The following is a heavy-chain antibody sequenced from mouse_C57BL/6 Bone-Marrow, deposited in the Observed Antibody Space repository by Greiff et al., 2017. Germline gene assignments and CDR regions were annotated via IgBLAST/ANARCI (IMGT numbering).Heavy chain of an antibody. Sequence: QVHVKQSGPELVKPGASVKISCKASGYTFTDYYINWVKQRPGQGLEWIGWIFPGSGSTYYNEKFKGKATLTVDKSSSTAYMLLSSLTSEDSAVYFCARITTVVAKGYYFDYWGQGTTLTVSS. V-gene: IGHV1-75*01. CDR2: IFPGSGST. CDR3: ARITTVVAKGYYFDY. CDR1: GYTFTDYY. J-gene: IGHJ2*01. D-gene: IGHD1-1*01.